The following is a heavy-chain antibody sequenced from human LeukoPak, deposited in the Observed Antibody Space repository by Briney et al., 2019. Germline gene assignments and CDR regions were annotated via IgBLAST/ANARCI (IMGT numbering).Heavy chain of an antibody. CDR2: INTNSGGT. V-gene: IGHV1-2*02. D-gene: IGHD4-17*01. CDR3: ARDSGRDDYGDYAGAFDI. J-gene: IGHJ3*02. Sequence: ASVKVSCKASGYTFTGYYMHWVRQAPGQGLEWMGWINTNSGGTNYAQKFQGRVTMTRDTSISTAYMELSKLRSDDTAVYYCARDSGRDDYGDYAGAFDIWGQGTMVTVSP. CDR1: GYTFTGYY.